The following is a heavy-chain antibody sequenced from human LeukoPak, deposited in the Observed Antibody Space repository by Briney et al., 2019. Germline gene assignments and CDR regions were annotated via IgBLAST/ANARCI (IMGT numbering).Heavy chain of an antibody. V-gene: IGHV1-69*13. J-gene: IGHJ4*02. D-gene: IGHD3-22*01. CDR1: GGTFSSYA. CDR3: ARPMTDYCDRSGYCGLYGL. CDR2: IIPIFGTA. Sequence: GASVKVSCKASGGTFSSYAISWVRQAPGQGLEWMGGIIPIFGTANYAQKFQGRVTITADESTSTAYMELSNLTSEDTAVYYCARPMTDYCDRSGYCGLYGLWGQGTLVTVSS.